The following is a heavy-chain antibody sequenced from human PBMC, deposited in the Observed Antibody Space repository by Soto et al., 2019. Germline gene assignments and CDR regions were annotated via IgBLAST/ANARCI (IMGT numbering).Heavy chain of an antibody. Sequence: SDTLSLTCTVSGASIITDNYFWVWIRQSPRRGLELIGSISYSGRTYDNPSLQSRVTISIDASKNQFSLKLASVTTADTAVYYCARRRASDYGGNHHPYYFDRWGQGALVTVSS. V-gene: IGHV4-39*01. CDR1: GASIITDNYF. CDR3: ARRRASDYGGNHHPYYFDR. J-gene: IGHJ4*02. CDR2: ISYSGRT. D-gene: IGHD4-17*01.